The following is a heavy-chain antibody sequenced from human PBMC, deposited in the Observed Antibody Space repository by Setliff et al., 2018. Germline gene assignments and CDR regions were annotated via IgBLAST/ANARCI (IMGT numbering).Heavy chain of an antibody. J-gene: IGHJ4*02. Sequence: SVKVSCKASGFTFNSFALQWVRQARGQRLEWIGWIVVGSGNTNYAEKFQERVTFTRDMSTITAYMGLSSLRSEDTAVYYCAADFPGGAFPFDYLGQGTMVTVSS. D-gene: IGHD2-8*02. CDR3: AADFPGGAFPFDY. V-gene: IGHV1-58*01. CDR1: GFTFNSFA. CDR2: IVVGSGNT.